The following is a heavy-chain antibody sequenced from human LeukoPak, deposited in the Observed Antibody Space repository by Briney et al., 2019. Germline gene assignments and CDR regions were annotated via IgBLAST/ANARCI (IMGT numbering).Heavy chain of an antibody. CDR3: ASSSTKGGYFDY. CDR2: IIPIFGTA. J-gene: IGHJ4*02. D-gene: IGHD2-2*01. Sequence: SVKVSCKASGGTFSSYAISWVRQAPGQGLEWMGGIIPIFGTANYAQKFQGRVTITADESTSTAYMELSSLRSGDTAVYYCASSSTKGGYFDYWGQGTLVTVSS. CDR1: GGTFSSYA. V-gene: IGHV1-69*13.